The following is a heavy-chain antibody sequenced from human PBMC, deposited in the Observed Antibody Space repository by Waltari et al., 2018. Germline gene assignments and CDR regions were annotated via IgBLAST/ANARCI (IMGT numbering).Heavy chain of an antibody. J-gene: IGHJ4*02. CDR2: IYPGDSDT. Sequence: EVQLVQSGAEVKKPGESLTISCTGSGYRFTSYWIGWVRQMPGKGLEWMGIIYPGDSDTRYSPSFQGQVTISADKSISTAYLQWSSLKASDTAMYYCARLCSSGWYPIDYWGQGTLVTVSS. D-gene: IGHD6-19*01. CDR1: GYRFTSYW. CDR3: ARLCSSGWYPIDY. V-gene: IGHV5-51*01.